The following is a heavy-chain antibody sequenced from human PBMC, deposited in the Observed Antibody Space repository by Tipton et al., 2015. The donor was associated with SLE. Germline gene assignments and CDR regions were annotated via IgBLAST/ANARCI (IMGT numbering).Heavy chain of an antibody. CDR3: ARAPIAAPTGYYYGMDV. Sequence: LSLTCTVSGGSISSYYWSWIRQPPGKGLEWIGYIYYSGSTNYNPSLKSRVTISVDTSKNQFSLKLSSVTAADTAVYYCARAPIAAPTGYYYGMDVWGRGNTVSVSS. J-gene: IGHJ6*02. CDR2: IYYSGST. D-gene: IGHD6-13*01. CDR1: GGSISSYY. V-gene: IGHV4-59*01.